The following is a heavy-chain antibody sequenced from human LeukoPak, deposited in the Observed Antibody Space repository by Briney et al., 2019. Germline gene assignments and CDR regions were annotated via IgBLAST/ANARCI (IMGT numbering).Heavy chain of an antibody. J-gene: IGHJ5*02. Sequence: GGSLRLSCAASGFTPSSYWMTWVRQVPGKGLEWVANINQDGHAQYYVQSVRGGFTISRENAKSSLYLQMNSLSVEDTGVYYCARNSYGSGSHDHWGQGTLVTVSS. CDR2: INQDGHAQ. CDR3: ARNSYGSGSHDH. CDR1: GFTPSSYW. V-gene: IGHV3-7*01. D-gene: IGHD3-10*01.